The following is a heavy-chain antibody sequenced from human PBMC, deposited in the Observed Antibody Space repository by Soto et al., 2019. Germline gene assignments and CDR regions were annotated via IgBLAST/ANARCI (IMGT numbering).Heavy chain of an antibody. Sequence: TLRLTCTVSGGSISSDYYYWNWIRQRRGKGLEWIGNIYYRGNTNYNPSLKSRIIMSMDMSENQFSLKLTSVTAADPAVYYCATGWDYYGMDVWGQGATVTVSS. J-gene: IGHJ6*02. CDR2: IYYRGNT. CDR3: ATGWDYYGMDV. D-gene: IGHD3-16*01. CDR1: GGSISSDYYY. V-gene: IGHV4-31*03.